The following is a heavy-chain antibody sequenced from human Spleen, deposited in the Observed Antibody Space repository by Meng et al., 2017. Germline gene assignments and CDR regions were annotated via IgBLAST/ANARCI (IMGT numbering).Heavy chain of an antibody. CDR3: ARGPTTMAHDFDY. CDR2: INHSGST. CDR1: GGSFSDYY. V-gene: IGHV4-34*01. D-gene: IGHD4-11*01. Sequence: QGQLNQGGEGLLKPSETLSLTCVVSGGSFSDYYWSWIRQPPGKGLEWIGEINHSGSTNYNPSLESRATISVDTSQNNLSLKLSSVTAADSAVYYCARGPTTMAHDFDYWGQGTLVTVSS. J-gene: IGHJ4*02.